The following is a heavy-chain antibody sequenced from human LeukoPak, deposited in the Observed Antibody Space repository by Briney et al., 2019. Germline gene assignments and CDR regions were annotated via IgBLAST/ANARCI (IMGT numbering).Heavy chain of an antibody. V-gene: IGHV1-46*01. D-gene: IGHD1-26*01. Sequence: ASVTVSCKASVYTFTSYYMHWVRQAPGQGLEWMGIINPSGGSTSYAQKFQGRVTMTRDTSTSTVYMELSSLRSEDTAVYYCARDLRVGATGSRGYFDYWGQGTLVTVSS. J-gene: IGHJ4*02. CDR3: ARDLRVGATGSRGYFDY. CDR2: INPSGGST. CDR1: VYTFTSYY.